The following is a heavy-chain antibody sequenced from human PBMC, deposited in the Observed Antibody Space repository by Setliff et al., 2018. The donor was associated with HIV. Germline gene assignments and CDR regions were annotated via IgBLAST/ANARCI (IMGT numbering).Heavy chain of an antibody. V-gene: IGHV3-15*01. J-gene: IGHJ6*02. CDR1: GFTFTYAW. CDR3: TTDLNRSRGRAIDV. D-gene: IGHD3-16*01. Sequence: KAGGSLRLSCAASGFTFTYAWMSWVRQTPGKGLEWVGRIKSNLDGGTTDYAAPVKGRFTISREDSNTMLFLQMNSLKIEDTGVYYCTTDLNRSRGRAIDVWGRGTTVTVSS. CDR2: IKSNLDGGTT.